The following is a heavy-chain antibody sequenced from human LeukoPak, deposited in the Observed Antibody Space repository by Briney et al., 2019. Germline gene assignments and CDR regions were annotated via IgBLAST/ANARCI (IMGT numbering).Heavy chain of an antibody. J-gene: IGHJ6*01. CDR2: ISDGGTTI. V-gene: IGHV3-11*04. CDR1: GVTISHYY. Sequence: GGSLRHSCEASGVTISHYYMSWIRQAPGKGLQWLAYISDGGTTIFYADSGEGRFTISRDNAKNSVYLQLNSLTAEDTAVYYCPRVGIVGATGALDLWGQGTPVAVSS. CDR3: PRVGIVGATGALDL. D-gene: IGHD1-26*01.